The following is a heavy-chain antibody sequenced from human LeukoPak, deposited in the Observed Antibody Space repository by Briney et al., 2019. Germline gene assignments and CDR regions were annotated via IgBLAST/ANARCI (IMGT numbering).Heavy chain of an antibody. CDR1: GGSISSYY. V-gene: IGHV4-4*09. D-gene: IGHD1-26*01. CDR2: IYTSGST. J-gene: IGHJ5*02. CDR3: ARHATGATYSWFDP. Sequence: PSETLSLTCTVSGGSISSYYWSWIRQPPGKGLEWIGYIYTSGSTNYNPSLKSRVTISVDTSKNQFSLKLSSVTAADTAVYYCARHATGATYSWFDPWGQGTLVTVSS.